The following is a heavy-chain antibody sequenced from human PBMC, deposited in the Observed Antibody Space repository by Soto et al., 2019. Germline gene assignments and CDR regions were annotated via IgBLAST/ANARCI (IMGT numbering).Heavy chain of an antibody. CDR3: ANGYGSTI. J-gene: IGHJ4*02. V-gene: IGHV3-21*01. CDR2: ISSSGNYI. CDR1: GFTFSSYG. D-gene: IGHD3-10*01. Sequence: GGSLRLSCAASGFTFSSYGMNWVRQAPGKGLEWVSSISSSGNYIYYADSVKGRFTISRDNAKNSLYLQMNSLRAEYTAVYYCANGYGSTIWGQGTLVTVSS.